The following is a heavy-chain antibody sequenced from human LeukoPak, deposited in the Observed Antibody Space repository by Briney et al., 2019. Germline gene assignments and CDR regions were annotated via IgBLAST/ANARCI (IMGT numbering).Heavy chain of an antibody. V-gene: IGHV3-33*01. CDR2: IWYDGSNK. CDR1: GFTFSSYG. Sequence: GGSLRLSCAASGFTFSSYGMHWVRQAPGKGLEWVAVIWYDGSNKYYADSVKGRFTISRDNSKNTLYLQMNSLRAEDTAVYYCARDARVVATLDYWGQGTLVTVSS. CDR3: ARDARVVATLDY. D-gene: IGHD5-12*01. J-gene: IGHJ4*02.